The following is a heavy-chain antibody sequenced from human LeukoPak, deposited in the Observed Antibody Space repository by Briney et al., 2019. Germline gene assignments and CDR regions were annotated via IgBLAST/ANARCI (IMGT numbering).Heavy chain of an antibody. D-gene: IGHD6-6*01. CDR1: GFNFINYA. J-gene: IGHJ4*02. Sequence: GGSLRLSCAASGFNFINYAMTWVRQAPGKGLEWVAVIWYDGSNQYYSDSVKGRFTISRDNSKNTLDLQMNSLRAEDTAVYYCARDIGARRLDFWGQGTLVTVSS. CDR2: IWYDGSNQ. CDR3: ARDIGARRLDF. V-gene: IGHV3-33*08.